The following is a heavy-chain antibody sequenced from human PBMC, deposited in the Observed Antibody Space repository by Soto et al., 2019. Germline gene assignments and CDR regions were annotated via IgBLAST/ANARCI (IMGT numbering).Heavy chain of an antibody. CDR1: GFTFSSYG. Sequence: PGGSLRLSCAASGFTFSSYGMHWVRQAPGKGLEWVAVISYDGSNKYYADSVKGRFTISRDNSKNTLYLQMNSLRAEDTAVYYCAKELENFPGIISRGFDYWGQGTLVTVSS. CDR3: AKELENFPGIISRGFDY. CDR2: ISYDGSNK. D-gene: IGHD1-20*01. V-gene: IGHV3-30*18. J-gene: IGHJ4*02.